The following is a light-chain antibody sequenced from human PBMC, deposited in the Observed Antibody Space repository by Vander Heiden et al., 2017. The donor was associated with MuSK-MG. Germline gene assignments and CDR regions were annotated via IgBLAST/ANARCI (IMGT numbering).Light chain of an antibody. CDR2: GAS. V-gene: IGKV3-15*01. CDR1: QSVSSN. CDR3: QQDNNWPQT. J-gene: IGKJ1*01. Sequence: EIVMTQSPATLSVSPGERATLYCRARQSVSSNLAWYHQKPGQAPSLLIYGASTRATGIPARFSGSGSGTEFTLTISSLQSEDFAVSSCQQDNNWPQTFGQGTKVEIK.